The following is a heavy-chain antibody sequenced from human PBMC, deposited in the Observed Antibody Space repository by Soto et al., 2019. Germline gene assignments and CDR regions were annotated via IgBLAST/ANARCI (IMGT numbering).Heavy chain of an antibody. D-gene: IGHD6-13*01. Sequence: SETLSLTCAVYGGSFSGYYWSWIRQSPGKGLEWIGYIHYSGSTNYNPSLKSRVTISVDTSKNQLSLKLSSVTAADTAVYYCARGSAAGTKSPFDYWGQGTLVTVSS. V-gene: IGHV4-59*01. CDR3: ARGSAAGTKSPFDY. CDR2: IHYSGST. CDR1: GGSFSGYY. J-gene: IGHJ4*02.